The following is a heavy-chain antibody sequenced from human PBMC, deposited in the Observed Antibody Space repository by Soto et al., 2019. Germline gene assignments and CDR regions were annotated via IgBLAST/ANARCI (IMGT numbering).Heavy chain of an antibody. Sequence: SETLSLTCAAYGGSFSGYYWCWIRQPPGKGLEWIGEINHSGSTNYNPSLKSRVTISVDTSKNQFSLKLSSVTAADTAVYYCARGGYSYGYHYYYYGMDVWGQGTTVTVSS. V-gene: IGHV4-34*01. CDR3: ARGGYSYGYHYYYYGMDV. CDR2: INHSGST. D-gene: IGHD5-18*01. CDR1: GGSFSGYY. J-gene: IGHJ6*02.